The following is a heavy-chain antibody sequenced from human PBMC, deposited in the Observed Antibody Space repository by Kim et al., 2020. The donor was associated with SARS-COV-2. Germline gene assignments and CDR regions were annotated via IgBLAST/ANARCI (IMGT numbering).Heavy chain of an antibody. CDR1: GFTFDDYA. CDR3: AGGGYGSGSSDY. CDR2: ISGDGGST. V-gene: IGHV3-43*02. D-gene: IGHD3-10*01. Sequence: GGSLRLSCAASGFTFDDYAMHWVRQAPGKGLEWVSPISGDGGSTYYADSVKGRFTISRDNSNNSLYLQMNSLRTEDTALYYCAGGGYGSGSSDYWGQGTLVTVSS. J-gene: IGHJ4*02.